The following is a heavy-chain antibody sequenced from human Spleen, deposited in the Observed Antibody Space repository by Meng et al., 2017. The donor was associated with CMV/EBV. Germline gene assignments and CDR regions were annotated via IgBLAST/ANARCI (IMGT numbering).Heavy chain of an antibody. CDR1: GYSFTSYW. Sequence: KVSCKGSGYSFTSYWIGWVRQMPGKGLEWMGIIYPGDSDTRYSLSFQGQVTISADKSISTAYLQWSSLKASDTAMYYCARHLGTYCSSTSCYQIDAFDIWGQGTMVTVSS. V-gene: IGHV5-51*01. CDR3: ARHLGTYCSSTSCYQIDAFDI. J-gene: IGHJ3*02. D-gene: IGHD2-2*01. CDR2: IYPGDSDT.